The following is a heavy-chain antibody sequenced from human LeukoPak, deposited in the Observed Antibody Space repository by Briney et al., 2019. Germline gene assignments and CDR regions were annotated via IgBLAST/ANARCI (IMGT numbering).Heavy chain of an antibody. CDR2: INQDGSAK. Sequence: QTGGSLRLSCAASGFTFSNYWMLWVRQAPGKGLEWVGNINQDGSAKYYVDSVKGRFTISRDNVEKSLYLQMNSLRAEDTAVYYCARGLNHGDSFRWFDSWGQGTLVTVFS. V-gene: IGHV3-7*01. CDR3: ARGLNHGDSFRWFDS. J-gene: IGHJ5*01. CDR1: GFTFSNYW. D-gene: IGHD4-17*01.